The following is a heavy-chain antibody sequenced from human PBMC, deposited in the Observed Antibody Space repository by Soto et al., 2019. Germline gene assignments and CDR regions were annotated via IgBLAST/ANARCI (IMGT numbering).Heavy chain of an antibody. D-gene: IGHD6-13*01. V-gene: IGHV3-30*18. J-gene: IGHJ6*03. CDR2: ISYDGSNK. CDR1: GFTFSSYG. Sequence: GGSLRLSCAASGFTFSSYGMHWVRQAPGKGLEWVAVISYDGSNKYYADSVKGRFTISRDNSKNTLYLQMNSLRAEDTAVYYCAKDNHQQLVYDYYYYMDVWGKGTTVTVSS. CDR3: AKDNHQQLVYDYYYYMDV.